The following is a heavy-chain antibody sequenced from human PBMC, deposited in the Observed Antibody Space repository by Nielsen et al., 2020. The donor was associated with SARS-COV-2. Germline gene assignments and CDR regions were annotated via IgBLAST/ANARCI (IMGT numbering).Heavy chain of an antibody. V-gene: IGHV1-69*06. J-gene: IGHJ4*02. Sequence: SVKVSCKASGYTFTSYDISWVRQAPGQGLEWMGGIIPIFGTANYAQKFQGRVTITADKSTSTAYMELSSLRSEDTAVYYCARFIDYDFWSGYFDYWGQGTLSPSPQ. CDR3: ARFIDYDFWSGYFDY. D-gene: IGHD3-3*01. CDR2: IIPIFGTA. CDR1: GYTFTSYD.